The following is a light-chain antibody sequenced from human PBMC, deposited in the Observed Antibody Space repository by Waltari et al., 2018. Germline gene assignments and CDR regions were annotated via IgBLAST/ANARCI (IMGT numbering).Light chain of an antibody. V-gene: IGKV3-15*01. CDR3: QQYNYRRT. CDR1: QSVSNN. Sequence: EIVMTQSPVTLSVSPGERATLSCRASQSVSNNLAWYQQKPGQAPRLLMYGASTSATGIPARFSGSGSGTEFTLTISSLQSEDFAVYYCQQYNYRRTFGQGTKVEI. J-gene: IGKJ1*01. CDR2: GAS.